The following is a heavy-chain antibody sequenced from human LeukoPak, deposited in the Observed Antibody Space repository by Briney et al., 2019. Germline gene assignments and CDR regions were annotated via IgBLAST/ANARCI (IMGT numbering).Heavy chain of an antibody. D-gene: IGHD6-13*01. CDR3: ARHRQQLVRAPFDY. CDR2: IYYSGST. Sequence: SETLSLTCTVSGGSISDYYWSWIRQSPGKGLEWIGYIYYSGSTHYNPSLKSRVTISVDASKKHFSLRLSSVTAADTAVYYCARHRQQLVRAPFDYWGQGILVTVSS. V-gene: IGHV4-59*08. CDR1: GGSISDYY. J-gene: IGHJ4*02.